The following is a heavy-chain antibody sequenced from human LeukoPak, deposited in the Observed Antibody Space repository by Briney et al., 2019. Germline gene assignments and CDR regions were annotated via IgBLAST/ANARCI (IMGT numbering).Heavy chain of an antibody. J-gene: IGHJ3*02. CDR2: ISSSSSYI. V-gene: IGHV3-21*01. CDR3: AREGTMVRGVRGDAFDI. CDR1: GFTFSSYS. Sequence: GGSLRLSCAASGFTFSSYSMNWVRQTPGKGLEWVSSISSSSSYIYYADSVKGRFTISRDNAKNSLYLQMNSLRAEDTAVYYCAREGTMVRGVRGDAFDIWGQGTMVTVSS. D-gene: IGHD3-10*01.